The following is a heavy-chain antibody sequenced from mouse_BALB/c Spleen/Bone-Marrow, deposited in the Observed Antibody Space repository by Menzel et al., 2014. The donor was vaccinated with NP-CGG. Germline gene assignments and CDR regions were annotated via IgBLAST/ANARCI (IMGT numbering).Heavy chain of an antibody. Sequence: VQLQQSGAELVRPGTSVKVSCKASGYACTNYLIEWVKQRPGQGLEWIGVINPGSGGTNYNEKFKGKAALTADKSSSTAYMQLSSLTSDDSAVYFCARGGDYGFMDYWGQGTSVTVSS. V-gene: IGHV1-54*01. D-gene: IGHD1-2*01. J-gene: IGHJ4*01. CDR3: ARGGDYGFMDY. CDR2: INPGSGGT. CDR1: GYACTNYL.